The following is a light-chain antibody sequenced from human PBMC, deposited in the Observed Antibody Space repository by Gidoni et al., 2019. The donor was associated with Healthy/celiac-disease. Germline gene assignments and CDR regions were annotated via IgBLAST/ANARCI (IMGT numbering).Light chain of an antibody. CDR1: QSVLYSSNNKNY. J-gene: IGKJ2*01. Sequence: DIVMTQSPDSLAVSLGERATINCKSSQSVLYSSNNKNYLAWYQQKPGQTPKLLIDWASTRESGVPDRFSGSGSGTDFTLTISSLQAEDVAVYYCQQYYSTPYTFXXXTKLEIK. CDR2: WAS. V-gene: IGKV4-1*01. CDR3: QQYYSTPYT.